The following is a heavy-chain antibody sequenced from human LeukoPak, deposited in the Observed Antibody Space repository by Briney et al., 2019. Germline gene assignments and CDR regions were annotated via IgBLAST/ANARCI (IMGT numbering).Heavy chain of an antibody. Sequence: SETLSLTCTVSGGSISSSNYYWGWIRQPPGKGLEWIGVIFYTGNTYYNPSLKSRVTMSVDTSKNQFSLNLRSVTAADTAVYYCAREVDQVMDYAFDIWGQGTMVTVSS. CDR1: GGSISSSNYY. V-gene: IGHV4-39*07. CDR3: AREVDQVMDYAFDI. CDR2: IFYTGNT. J-gene: IGHJ3*02. D-gene: IGHD2-8*01.